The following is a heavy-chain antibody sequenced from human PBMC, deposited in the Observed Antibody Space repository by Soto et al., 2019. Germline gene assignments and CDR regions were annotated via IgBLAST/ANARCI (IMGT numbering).Heavy chain of an antibody. J-gene: IGHJ3*01. CDR2: ITTSSSPT. CDR3: AREGDNALTGLSDAFDV. D-gene: IGHD3-9*01. Sequence: PGGSLRLSCAASGFTFSDYSMNWVRQAPGKGLEWVSYITTSSSPTYYADSVKGRFTISRDNVKNSLYLQMNSLRDEDTAVYYCAREGDNALTGLSDAFDVWGQVTMVTVSS. V-gene: IGHV3-48*02. CDR1: GFTFSDYS.